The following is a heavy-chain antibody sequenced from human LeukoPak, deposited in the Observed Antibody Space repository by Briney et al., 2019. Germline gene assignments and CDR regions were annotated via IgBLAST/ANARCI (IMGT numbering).Heavy chain of an antibody. V-gene: IGHV3-74*01. CDR2: INPGGSSI. CDR3: ARSNQADDY. CDR1: GFTFSSYW. Sequence: PGGSLRLSCAASGFTFSSYWMHWVRQVAAKGLVWVARINPGGSSITYADSVKGRFTISRDNAKNTLYLQMDSLRAEDTGVYYCARSNQADDYWGQGTLVTVSS. D-gene: IGHD1-14*01. J-gene: IGHJ4*02.